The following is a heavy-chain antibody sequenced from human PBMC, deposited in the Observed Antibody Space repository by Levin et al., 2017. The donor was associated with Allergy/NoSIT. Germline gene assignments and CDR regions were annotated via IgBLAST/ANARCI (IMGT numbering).Heavy chain of an antibody. CDR3: ARRSHYDYYMDV. J-gene: IGHJ6*03. CDR2: IYYTGST. Sequence: PSETLSLTCTVSGGSISSYYWSWIRQPPGKGLEWIGYIYYTGSTNYNPSLKSRVTISVDTSKNQFSLKLSSVTAADTAGYYCARRSHYDYYMDVWGKGTTVTVSS. V-gene: IGHV4-59*08. CDR1: GGSISSYY.